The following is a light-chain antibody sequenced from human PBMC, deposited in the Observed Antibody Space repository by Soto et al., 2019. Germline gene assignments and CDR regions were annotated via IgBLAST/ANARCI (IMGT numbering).Light chain of an antibody. CDR3: PQYHDPPPT. Sequence: GDRVTITCQASQHISTYLNWFQQKPGKAPELLIYDASNLVPGVPSRFSGSGSGTAFTFTIISLQPEDPTTYYRPQYHDPPPTFGPGTKVDIQ. CDR2: DAS. CDR1: QHISTY. J-gene: IGKJ3*01. V-gene: IGKV1-33*01.